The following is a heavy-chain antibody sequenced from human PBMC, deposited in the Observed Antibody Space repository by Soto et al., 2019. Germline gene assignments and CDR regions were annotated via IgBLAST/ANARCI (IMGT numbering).Heavy chain of an antibody. CDR3: ARGGAVATTAHFDH. V-gene: IGHV4-4*07. CDR1: GDSINNYY. CDR2: IYSNGNT. D-gene: IGHD5-12*01. Sequence: LSLTCTVSGDSINNYYWSWMRLPAGKGLEWIGRIYSNGNTYYNPSLKSRVSMSVDTSKNQFSLILKTVTAADTAVYYCARGGAVATTAHFDHWGQGTLVTVSS. J-gene: IGHJ4*02.